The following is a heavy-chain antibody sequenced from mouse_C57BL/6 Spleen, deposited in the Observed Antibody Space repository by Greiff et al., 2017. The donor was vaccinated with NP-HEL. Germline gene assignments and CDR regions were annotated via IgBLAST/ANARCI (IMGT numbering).Heavy chain of an antibody. Sequence: QVQLQQPGAELVKPGASVKMSCKASGYTFTSYWITWVKQRPGQGLEGIGDIYPGSGSTTYNEKLKSKATLTVDTSSSTAYMQLSSLTSEDSAVYYCARVTVYYFDYWGQGTTLTVSS. CDR3: ARVTVYYFDY. CDR2: IYPGSGST. V-gene: IGHV1-55*01. J-gene: IGHJ2*01. CDR1: GYTFTSYW. D-gene: IGHD1-1*01.